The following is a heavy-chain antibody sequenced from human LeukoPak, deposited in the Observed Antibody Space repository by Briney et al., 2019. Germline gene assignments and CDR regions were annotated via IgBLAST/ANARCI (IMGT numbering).Heavy chain of an antibody. Sequence: PSETLSLTCNVSGDFVNNYYWSWIRQPPGKELEWIGYIYYTGSTSYNPSLKSRVTISIDTSKKQFSLKVSSVTAADTAVYYCARRGEFSEFDYWGQGTLVTVSS. CDR3: ARRGEFSEFDY. D-gene: IGHD3-16*01. CDR1: GDFVNNYY. CDR2: IYYTGST. J-gene: IGHJ4*02. V-gene: IGHV4-59*02.